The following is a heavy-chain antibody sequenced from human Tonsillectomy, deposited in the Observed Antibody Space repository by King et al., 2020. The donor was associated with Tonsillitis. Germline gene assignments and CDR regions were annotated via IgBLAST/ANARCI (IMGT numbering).Heavy chain of an antibody. CDR3: ATDEAASGIFDY. CDR1: GFIVSSNY. J-gene: IGHJ4*02. CDR2: IYSGGST. V-gene: IGHV3-53*01. D-gene: IGHD2-15*01. Sequence: VQLVESGGGLIQPGGSLRLSCAASGFIVSSNYMSWVRQAPGKGLEWVSVIYSGGSTYYAESVKGRFTISRDNSKNTLYLQMNSPRAEDTAVYFCATDEAASGIFDYWGQGTLVTVSS.